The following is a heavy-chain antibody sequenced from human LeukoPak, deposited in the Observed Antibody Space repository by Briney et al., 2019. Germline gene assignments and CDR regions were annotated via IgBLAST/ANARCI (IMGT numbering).Heavy chain of an antibody. CDR2: ISSSGGNT. Sequence: GGSLRLSCAASGFTFSSYAMSWVRQAPGKGLEWVSAISSSGGNTYYADSVKGRFTISRDNSKNTLYLQMNSLRAEDTAVYYCAKDYTFGGVIPTFDPWGQGTLVTVSS. CDR3: AKDYTFGGVIPTFDP. CDR1: GFTFSSYA. V-gene: IGHV3-23*01. D-gene: IGHD3-16*02. J-gene: IGHJ5*02.